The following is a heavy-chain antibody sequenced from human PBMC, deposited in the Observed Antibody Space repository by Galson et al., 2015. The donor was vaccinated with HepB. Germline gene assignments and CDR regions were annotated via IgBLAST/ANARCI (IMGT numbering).Heavy chain of an antibody. Sequence: SLRLSCAASGFTFSSYAMSWVRQAPGKGLEWVSGISGGGGSTYYADSVKGRFTISRDNSKNTLYLQMNSLRTEDTAVYYCADGGGDTYGPSPYWGQGTLVTVSS. D-gene: IGHD3-16*01. V-gene: IGHV3-23*01. CDR2: ISGGGGST. CDR3: ADGGGDTYGPSPY. CDR1: GFTFSSYA. J-gene: IGHJ4*02.